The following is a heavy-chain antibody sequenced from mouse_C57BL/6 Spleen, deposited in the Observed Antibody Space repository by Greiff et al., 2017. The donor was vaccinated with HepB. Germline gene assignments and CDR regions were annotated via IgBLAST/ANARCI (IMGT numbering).Heavy chain of an antibody. CDR1: GYTFTSYW. CDR3: GGRGYDYDVGNYFDY. D-gene: IGHD2-4*01. Sequence: QVQLQQPGAELVKPGASVKLSCKASGYTFTSYWMQWVKQRPGQGLEWIGEIDPSDSYTNYNQKFKGKATLTVDTSSSTAYMQLSSLTSEDSAVYYCGGRGYDYDVGNYFDYWGQGTTLTVSS. V-gene: IGHV1-50*01. CDR2: IDPSDSYT. J-gene: IGHJ2*01.